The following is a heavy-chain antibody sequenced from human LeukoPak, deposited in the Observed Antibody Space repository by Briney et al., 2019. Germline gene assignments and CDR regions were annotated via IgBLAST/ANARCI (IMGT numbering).Heavy chain of an antibody. CDR2: IRWDSGNT. V-gene: IGHV3-9*01. D-gene: IGHD3/OR15-3a*01. CDR1: GFSLDDYA. Sequence: PGRSLRLSCAGSGFSLDDYAMHWVRQPPGKGLQWVSSIRWDSGNTAYADSVKGRFTISRDNAKNFLYLQMNSLRDDDTALYYCIKDMGLDRLKDVFDVWGQGARVTVSS. J-gene: IGHJ3*01. CDR3: IKDMGLDRLKDVFDV.